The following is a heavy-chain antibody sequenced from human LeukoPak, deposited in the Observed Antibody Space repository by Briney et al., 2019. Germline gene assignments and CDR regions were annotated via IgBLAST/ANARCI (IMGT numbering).Heavy chain of an antibody. J-gene: IGHJ4*02. V-gene: IGHV3-23*01. D-gene: IGHD3-10*01. CDR3: ARGVITMVRGVIYFDY. Sequence: SGSGGSTYYADSVKGRFTISRDNSKNTLYLQMNSLRAEDTAVYYCARGVITMVRGVIYFDYWGQGTLVTVSS. CDR2: SGSGGST.